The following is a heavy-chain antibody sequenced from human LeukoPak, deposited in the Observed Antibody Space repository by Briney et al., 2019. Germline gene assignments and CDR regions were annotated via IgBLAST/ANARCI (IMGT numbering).Heavy chain of an antibody. J-gene: IGHJ4*02. CDR1: GFTFSSYG. V-gene: IGHV3-30*03. CDR2: ISDDGSNK. Sequence: GGSLRLSCAASGFTFSSYGMHWVRQAPGKGLEWVAVISDDGSNKYYADSVKGRFTISRDNSKNTLYLQMSSLRAEDTAVYYCARGRHYDILSGYLDYWGQGTLVTVSS. D-gene: IGHD3-9*01. CDR3: ARGRHYDILSGYLDY.